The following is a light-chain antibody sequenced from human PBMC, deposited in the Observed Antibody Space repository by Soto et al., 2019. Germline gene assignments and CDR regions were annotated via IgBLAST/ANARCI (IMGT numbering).Light chain of an antibody. V-gene: IGKV1-33*01. Sequence: DIQMTQSPSSLSASVGARVTITCQASQDISNDLNWYQHKPGKAPKLLLYDASNLETGVPSRFSGDGSGTDFTFTISSLQPEDVATYFCQQYDNVPFTFGPGTRVEIK. CDR3: QQYDNVPFT. CDR2: DAS. J-gene: IGKJ3*01. CDR1: QDISND.